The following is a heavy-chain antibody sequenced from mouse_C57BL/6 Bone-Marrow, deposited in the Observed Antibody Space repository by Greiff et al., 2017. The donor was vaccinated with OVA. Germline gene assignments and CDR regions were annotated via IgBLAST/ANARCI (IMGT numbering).Heavy chain of an antibody. J-gene: IGHJ4*01. CDR1: GYTFTSYW. D-gene: IGHD2-4*01. V-gene: IGHV1-55*01. CDR2: IYPGSGST. Sequence: VQLKQPGAELVKPGASVKMSCKASGYTFTSYWITWVKQRPGQGLEWIGDIYPGSGSTNYNEKFKSKATLTVDTSSSTAYMQLSSLTSEDSAVYYCARERLRRRYYYAMDYWGQGTSVTVSS. CDR3: ARERLRRRYYYAMDY.